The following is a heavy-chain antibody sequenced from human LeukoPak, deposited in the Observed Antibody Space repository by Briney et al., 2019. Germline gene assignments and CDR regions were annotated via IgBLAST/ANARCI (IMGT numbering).Heavy chain of an antibody. CDR1: GYTLTELS. Sequence: ASVKVSCKVSGYTLTELSMHWVRQAPGKGLEWMGGFDPEDGGTIYAQKFQGRVTMTEDTSTDTAYMELSSLRSEDTAVYYCATDFEDSSGYGRDWGQGTLVTVSS. CDR2: FDPEDGGT. J-gene: IGHJ4*02. D-gene: IGHD3-22*01. CDR3: ATDFEDSSGYGRD. V-gene: IGHV1-24*01.